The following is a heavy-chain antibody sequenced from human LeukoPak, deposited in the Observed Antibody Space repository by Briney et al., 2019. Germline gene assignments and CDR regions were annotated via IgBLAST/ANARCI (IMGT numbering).Heavy chain of an antibody. CDR1: TFTFSNYG. CDR2: VSSDGSVE. Sequence: GGSLRLSCAASTFTFSNYGMQWVRQAPGKGLEWVAVVSSDGSVEYYGDSVKGRFTISRDNSKNTLYLQMNSLRVEDTAVYYCVKEFGGYSYGAYFDYWGQGTLVTVSS. D-gene: IGHD5-18*01. V-gene: IGHV3-30*18. CDR3: VKEFGGYSYGAYFDY. J-gene: IGHJ4*02.